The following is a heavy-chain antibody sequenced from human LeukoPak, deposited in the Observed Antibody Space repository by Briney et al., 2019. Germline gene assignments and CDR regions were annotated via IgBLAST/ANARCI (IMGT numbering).Heavy chain of an antibody. CDR3: ARGLAVAGAIIDY. Sequence: GGSLRLSCAASGFTFSSYSVNWVRQAPAKGLDWVSSISSSSSYIYYADSVKGRFTIPRDNAKNELYLQMNSLRAEDTAVYYCARGLAVAGAIIDYWGQGTLVTVSS. CDR2: ISSSSSYI. CDR1: GFTFSSYS. J-gene: IGHJ4*02. D-gene: IGHD6-19*01. V-gene: IGHV3-21*01.